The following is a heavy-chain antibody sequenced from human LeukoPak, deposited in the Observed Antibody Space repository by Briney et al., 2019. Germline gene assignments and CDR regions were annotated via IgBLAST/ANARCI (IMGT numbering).Heavy chain of an antibody. CDR3: AKGSCSGGSCYPDAFDI. D-gene: IGHD2-15*01. J-gene: IGHJ3*02. CDR2: IKQDGSEK. V-gene: IGHV3-7*01. Sequence: PGGSLRLSCAASGFTFSSYWMSWVRQAPGKGLEWVANIKQDGSEKYYVDSVKGRFTISRDNAKNSLYLQMNSLRAEDAAVYYCAKGSCSGGSCYPDAFDIWGQGTMVTVSS. CDR1: GFTFSSYW.